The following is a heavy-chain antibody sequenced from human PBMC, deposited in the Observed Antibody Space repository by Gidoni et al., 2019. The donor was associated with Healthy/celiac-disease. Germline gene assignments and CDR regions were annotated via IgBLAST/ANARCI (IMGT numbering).Heavy chain of an antibody. CDR1: GGSISSYY. D-gene: IGHD6-13*01. CDR3: ASSYSSTLLDY. V-gene: IGHV4-59*01. Sequence: QVQLQESGPGLVKPSETLSLTCPVSGGSISSYYWSWIRQPPGKGLEWIGYIYYSGSTNYNPSLKSRVTISVDTSKNQFSLKLSSVTAADTAVYYCASSYSSTLLDYWGQGTLVTVSS. CDR2: IYYSGST. J-gene: IGHJ4*02.